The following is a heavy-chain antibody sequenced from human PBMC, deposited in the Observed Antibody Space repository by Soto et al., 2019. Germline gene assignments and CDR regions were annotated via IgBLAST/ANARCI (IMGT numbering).Heavy chain of an antibody. CDR2: ISYEGSNK. V-gene: IGHV3-30*18. Sequence: QVQLVESGGGVVQPGKSLRLSCAGSGFTFSSNGMDWVRQAPGKGLEWVAVISYEGSNKYYADSVKGRFTISRDNSKNTLYLQMSSLRADDTAVYYCAKDRMGAGVRGYFDYWGQGTLVTVSS. CDR3: AKDRMGAGVRGYFDY. CDR1: GFTFSSNG. D-gene: IGHD3-10*01. J-gene: IGHJ4*02.